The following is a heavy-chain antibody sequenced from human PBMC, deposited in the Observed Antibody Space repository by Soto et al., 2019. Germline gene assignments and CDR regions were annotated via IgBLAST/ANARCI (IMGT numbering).Heavy chain of an antibody. CDR3: ARVFRIAAAGTGADWFDP. CDR1: GGSISSGGYY. Sequence: KPSETLSLTCTVSGGSISSGGYYWIWIRHHPGKGLEWIGYVYYSGSTYYNPSLKSRVTISVDTSKNQFSLKLSSVTAADTAVYYCARVFRIAAAGTGADWFDPWGQGTLVTVPQ. J-gene: IGHJ5*02. V-gene: IGHV4-31*03. CDR2: VYYSGST. D-gene: IGHD6-13*01.